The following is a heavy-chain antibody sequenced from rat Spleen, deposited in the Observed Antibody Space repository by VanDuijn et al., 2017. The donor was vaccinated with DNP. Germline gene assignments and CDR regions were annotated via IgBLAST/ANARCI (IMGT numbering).Heavy chain of an antibody. J-gene: IGHJ2*01. V-gene: IGHV5-22*01. D-gene: IGHD5-1*01. Sequence: EVQLVESGGGLVQPGRPLNLSCAASGFIFSDHYMAWVRQAPKKGLEWVASISYEGGSTYYGDSVKCRFTISRDNAKNTLYLQMNSLRSEDTATYYCARRDWEVDFDYWGQGVMVTVST. CDR1: GFIFSDHY. CDR3: ARRDWEVDFDY. CDR2: ISYEGGST.